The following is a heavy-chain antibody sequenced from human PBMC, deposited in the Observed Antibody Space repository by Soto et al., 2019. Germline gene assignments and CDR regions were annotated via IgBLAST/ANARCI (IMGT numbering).Heavy chain of an antibody. Sequence: QLQLQESGPGLVKPSQTLSLTCTVSGASISSGGYYWSWIRQHPGKVLVWIGSIYYSGNTCYNPSLKGRVTIPVDTSKNQFPMKLTSGTAADTAVNYCARVHCSSTSCYTDYYGMDVWGQRTTVTVCS. CDR2: IYYSGNT. J-gene: IGHJ6*01. V-gene: IGHV4-31*03. CDR1: GASISSGGYY. D-gene: IGHD2-2*01. CDR3: ARVHCSSTSCYTDYYGMDV.